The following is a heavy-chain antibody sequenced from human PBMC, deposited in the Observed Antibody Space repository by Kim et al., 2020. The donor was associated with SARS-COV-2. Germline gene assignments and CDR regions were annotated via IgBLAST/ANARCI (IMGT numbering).Heavy chain of an antibody. J-gene: IGHJ4*02. V-gene: IGHV1-2*02. CDR2: ISPNTGDT. CDR1: GYIFTGDY. Sequence: ASVKVSCKASGYIFTGDYMHWVRQAPGQGLEWMGWISPNTGDTSYAKNFRGRVTMTRDTSISTAYMELSSLRSDDTAVYYCARRGGGYYYDYWGQGALVTVSS. CDR3: ARRGGGYYYDY. D-gene: IGHD3-22*01.